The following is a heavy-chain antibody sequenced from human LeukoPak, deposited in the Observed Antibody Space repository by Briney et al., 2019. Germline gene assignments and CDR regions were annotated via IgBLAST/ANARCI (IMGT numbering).Heavy chain of an antibody. J-gene: IGHJ4*02. CDR1: GFSLSTSGVG. CDR3: CHRSRYSVFYNLCF. D-gene: IGHD1-14*01. CDR2: IYWDDDK. Sequence: SGPTLVKPTQTLTLTCTFSGFSLSTSGVGVGWIRQPPGKALEWLALIYWDDDKRYSPSLKSRLTITKDTSKNQVVLTMTNMDPVDTAKFFCCHRSRYSVFYNLCFWGQGTLVTVSS. V-gene: IGHV2-5*02.